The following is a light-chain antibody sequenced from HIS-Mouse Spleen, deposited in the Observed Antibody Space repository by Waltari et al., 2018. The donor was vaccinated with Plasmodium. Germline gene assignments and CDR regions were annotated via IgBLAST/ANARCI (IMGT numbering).Light chain of an antibody. V-gene: IGKV1-39*01. J-gene: IGKJ2*01. CDR1: PSISSY. CDR3: QQSYSTPYT. Sequence: DIQMTQSPSSLSASVGDRVTLTCRASPSISSYLNWYQQNPGKAPKLLSEAASSLQSRVPSRFSGSGSGTDFNLTISSRQPEDLATYYCQQSYSTPYTFGQGTKLEIK. CDR2: AAS.